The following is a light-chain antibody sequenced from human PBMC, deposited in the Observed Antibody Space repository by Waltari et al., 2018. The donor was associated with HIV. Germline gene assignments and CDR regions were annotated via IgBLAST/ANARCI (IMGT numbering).Light chain of an antibody. CDR1: SSNIGSNC. V-gene: IGLV1-47*01. CDR3: ATWTDSL. J-gene: IGLJ2*01. CDR2: RNN. Sequence: QSVLTQPPSASGTPGQRVTISCSGSSSNIGSNCVYWNHHLPGTAPKLLVYRNNQRPSGVPDRLSGSKSGTSASLAISGLRSEDEADYYCATWTDSLVGGGTKLTVL.